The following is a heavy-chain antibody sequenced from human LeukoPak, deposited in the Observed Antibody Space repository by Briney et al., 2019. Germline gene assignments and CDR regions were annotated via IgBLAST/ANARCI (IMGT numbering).Heavy chain of an antibody. Sequence: PGGSLRLSCEASGFTFSAYAMTWVRQAPGKGLEWVSSIGSDNKPHYSESVKGRFAISRDNAKNSLYLQMNSLRVDDTAIYYCAREVEWELPDYWGQGTLVTVSS. J-gene: IGHJ4*02. CDR2: IGSDNKP. V-gene: IGHV3-69-1*02. D-gene: IGHD1-26*01. CDR3: AREVEWELPDY. CDR1: GFTFSAYA.